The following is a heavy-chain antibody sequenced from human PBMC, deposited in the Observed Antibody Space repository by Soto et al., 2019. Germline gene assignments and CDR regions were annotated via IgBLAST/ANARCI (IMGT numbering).Heavy chain of an antibody. D-gene: IGHD6-19*01. CDR1: GGSISTYY. J-gene: IGHJ6*02. V-gene: IGHV4-59*01. Sequence: QVQLQESGTGLVKPSATLSLTCTVSGGSISTYYWSWIRQPPGKGLEWIGYIYYSGSTNYNPSLKRRVTISVETSKNQFSLKLSSVPAADTAVYYCAREAAGTGYYYYAMDVWGQGTTVTVSS. CDR2: IYYSGST. CDR3: AREAAGTGYYYYAMDV.